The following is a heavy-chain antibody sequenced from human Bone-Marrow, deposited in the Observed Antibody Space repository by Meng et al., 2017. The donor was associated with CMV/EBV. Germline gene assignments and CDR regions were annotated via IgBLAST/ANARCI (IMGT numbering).Heavy chain of an antibody. V-gene: IGHV1-69*10. Sequence: SVKVSCKASGYTFTGYYMHWVRQAPGQGLEWMGGIIPILGIANYAQKFQGRVTITADKSTSTAYMELSSLRSEDTAVYYCAREGRDREFDYWGQGTLATVSS. CDR1: GYTFTGYY. CDR2: IIPILGIA. D-gene: IGHD3-22*01. CDR3: AREGRDREFDY. J-gene: IGHJ4*02.